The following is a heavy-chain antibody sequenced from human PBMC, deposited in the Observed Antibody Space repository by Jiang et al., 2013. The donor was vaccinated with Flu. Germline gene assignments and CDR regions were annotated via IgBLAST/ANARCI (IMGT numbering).Heavy chain of an antibody. CDR2: IRSKLYGETT. V-gene: IGHV3-49*01. J-gene: IGHJ4*02. CDR1: GFDFGHYP. CDR3: SRGDYSSSWTYFFQY. D-gene: IGHD6-13*01. Sequence: QLVESGGGLVQPGRSLRLSCITSGFDFGHYPMIWFRQAPGKGLEWVGFIRSKLYGETTEYAASVGGRFTISRDGSKSLAYLQMNSLKTEDTALYFCSRGDYSSSWTYFFQYWGQGALVTVSS.